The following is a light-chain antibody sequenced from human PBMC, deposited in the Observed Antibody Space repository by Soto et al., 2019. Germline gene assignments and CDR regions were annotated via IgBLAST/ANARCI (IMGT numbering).Light chain of an antibody. CDR3: QVWDSGTDHAV. J-gene: IGLJ2*01. Sequence: SYELTQPPSVSEAPGQSARITCGGNNIGSQSVDWYQQKPGQAPVLVVYDDNDRPSGIPERFSGSKSGNTATLSITRVGAGDEADYYCQVWDSGTDHAVFGGGTKLTVL. CDR1: NIGSQS. V-gene: IGLV3-21*02. CDR2: DDN.